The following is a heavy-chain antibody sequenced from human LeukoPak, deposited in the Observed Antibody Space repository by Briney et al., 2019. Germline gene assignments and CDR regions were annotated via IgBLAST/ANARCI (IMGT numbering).Heavy chain of an antibody. CDR2: KNSEATRP. Sequence: YTLLHNLRHTGPQTPTGGLVRDQRKNSEATRPSYADSVKGRFTISRDNAKNTLYLQMNSLRADDTALYYCARETRETGRGYHQTDAFDIWGQGTMVSVSS. D-gene: IGHD3-22*01. J-gene: IGHJ3*02. V-gene: IGHV3-74*01. CDR3: ARETRETGRGYHQTDAFDI. CDR1: YTLLHNL.